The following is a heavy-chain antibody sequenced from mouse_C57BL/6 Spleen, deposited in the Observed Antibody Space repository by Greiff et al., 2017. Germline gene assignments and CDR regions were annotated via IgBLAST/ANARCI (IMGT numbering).Heavy chain of an antibody. D-gene: IGHD2-3*01. V-gene: IGHV14-4*01. CDR2: IDPENGDT. CDR1: GFNIKDDY. CDR3: TTGDGYYWFAY. J-gene: IGHJ3*01. Sequence: VQLKQSGAELVRPGASVKLSCTASGFNIKDDYMHWVKQRPEQGLEWIGWIDPENGDTEYASKFQGKATITADTSSNTADLQLSSLTSEDTAVYYCTTGDGYYWFAYWGQGTLVTVSA.